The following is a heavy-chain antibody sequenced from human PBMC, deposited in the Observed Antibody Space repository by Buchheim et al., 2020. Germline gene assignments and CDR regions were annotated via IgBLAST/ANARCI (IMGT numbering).Heavy chain of an antibody. CDR1: GFTFSDYG. V-gene: IGHV3-23*01. J-gene: IGHJ4*02. CDR2: FPAGGAT. CDR3: VKGPALRLIDY. Sequence: EVQLLESGGGLVQPGGSLRLSCAASGFTFSDYGLGWVRQTPGKGLEWVSTFPAGGATYYTGSVKGRFTISRDNSKKKLSLQMSSLRVEDTAVYYCVKGPALRLIDYWGQGT. D-gene: IGHD3-16*01.